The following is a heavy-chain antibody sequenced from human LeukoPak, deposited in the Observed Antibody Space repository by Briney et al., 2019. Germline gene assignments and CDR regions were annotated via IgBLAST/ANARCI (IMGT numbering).Heavy chain of an antibody. D-gene: IGHD2-21*02. CDR2: INHSGST. Sequence: SETLSLTCAVYGGSFSGYYWSWIRQPSGKGLEWIGEINHSGSTNYNPSLKSRVTISVDTSKNQFSLKLSSVTAADTAVYYCARTRWRHNHYYMDVWGKGTTVTVSS. CDR3: ARTRWRHNHYYMDV. CDR1: GGSFSGYY. J-gene: IGHJ6*03. V-gene: IGHV4-34*01.